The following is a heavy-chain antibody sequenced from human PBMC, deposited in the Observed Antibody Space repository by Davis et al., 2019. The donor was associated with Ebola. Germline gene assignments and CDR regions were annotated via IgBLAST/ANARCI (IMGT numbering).Heavy chain of an antibody. CDR2: ILYRGSA. V-gene: IGHV4-61*05. D-gene: IGHD6-19*01. J-gene: IGHJ4*02. CDR1: GGSIRSSSHY. Sequence: SETLSLTCNVSGGSIRSSSHYWGWIRQPPGKGLEWIGDILYRGSANYNPSLKGRVTISADTSKRQLSLELTSVTAADTAVYYCARVTSGWHSHWGQGSLVTVSS. CDR3: ARVTSGWHSH.